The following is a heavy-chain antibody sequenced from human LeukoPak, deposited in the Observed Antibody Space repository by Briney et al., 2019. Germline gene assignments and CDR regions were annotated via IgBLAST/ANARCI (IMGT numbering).Heavy chain of an antibody. CDR2: ISYDGSNK. V-gene: IGHV3-30-3*01. CDR3: ARDIDSSGYYGGVDY. D-gene: IGHD3-22*01. Sequence: PGRSLRLSCAASGFTFSSYAMHWVRQAPGKGLEWVAVISYDGSNKYYADSVEGRFTISRDNSKNTLYPQMNSLRAEDTAVYYCARDIDSSGYYGGVDYWGQGTLVTVSS. J-gene: IGHJ4*02. CDR1: GFTFSSYA.